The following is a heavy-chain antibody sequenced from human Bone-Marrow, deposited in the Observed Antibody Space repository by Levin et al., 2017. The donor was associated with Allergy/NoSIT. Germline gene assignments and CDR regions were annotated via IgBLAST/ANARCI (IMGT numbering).Heavy chain of an antibody. D-gene: IGHD3-10*01. J-gene: IGHJ3*02. CDR3: ARVDAVQGVILPGPFDI. V-gene: IGHV3-74*01. Sequence: PGGSLRLSCAASGFSFSSYWMHWVRQVPGKGLVWVSRISTDGSSTYYADSVKGRFTISRDNAKNTLYLQMNSLRAEDTAVYYCARVDAVQGVILPGPFDIWGQGTMVTVSS. CDR2: ISTDGSST. CDR1: GFSFSSYW.